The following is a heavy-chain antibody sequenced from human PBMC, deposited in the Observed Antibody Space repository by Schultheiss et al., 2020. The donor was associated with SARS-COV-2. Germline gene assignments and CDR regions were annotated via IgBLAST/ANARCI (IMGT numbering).Heavy chain of an antibody. CDR1: GGSISSSSYY. J-gene: IGHJ4*02. CDR3: ARESSGGYFDY. CDR2: IYYSGST. V-gene: IGHV4-39*07. Sequence: SETLSLTCTVSGGSISSSSYYWGWIRQPPGKGLEWIGSIYYSGSTYYNPSLKSRVTISVDTSKNQFSLKLSSVTAADTAVYYCARESSGGYFDYWGQGNLGT. D-gene: IGHD6-19*01.